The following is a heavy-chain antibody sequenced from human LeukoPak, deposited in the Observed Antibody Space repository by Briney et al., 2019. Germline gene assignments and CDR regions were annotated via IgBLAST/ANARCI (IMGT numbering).Heavy chain of an antibody. D-gene: IGHD2-2*01. CDR3: ARDSHCSSISCPFDY. J-gene: IGHJ4*02. CDR2: INPSGGST. CDR1: GYTFTSYY. Sequence: ASVKVSCKASGYTFTSYYMHWVRQAPGQGLEWMGIINPSGGSTSYAQKFQGRVTMTRDKSMSTAYMELSRLRSDDTAIYYCARDSHCSSISCPFDYWGQGTLVTVSS. V-gene: IGHV1-46*01.